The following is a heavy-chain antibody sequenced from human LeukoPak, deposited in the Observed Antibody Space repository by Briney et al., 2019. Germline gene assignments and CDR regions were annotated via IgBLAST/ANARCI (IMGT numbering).Heavy chain of an antibody. D-gene: IGHD2-21*02. J-gene: IGHJ4*02. Sequence: GGSLRLSCAASGFTVSSNYMNWVRQAPGKGLEWVSVINSGGNTYYADSVKGRFTISRDNSKNTLYLQMNSLRAEDTAVYYCARDVSGDGRPADYWGQGTLVTVSS. CDR1: GFTVSSNY. CDR2: INSGGNT. CDR3: ARDVSGDGRPADY. V-gene: IGHV3-66*01.